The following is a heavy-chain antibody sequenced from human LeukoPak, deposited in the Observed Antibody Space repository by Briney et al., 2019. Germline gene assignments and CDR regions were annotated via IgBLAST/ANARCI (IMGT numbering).Heavy chain of an antibody. CDR3: AMSSGWIFDY. Sequence: ASVKVSCKASGYTFTGYYMHWVRQAPGQGLEWMGWINPNSGGTNYAQKFQGRVTMTRDTSISTAYMELSSLRSEDTAVYYCAMSSGWIFDYWGQGTLVTVSS. V-gene: IGHV1-2*02. CDR1: GYTFTGYY. CDR2: INPNSGGT. D-gene: IGHD6-19*01. J-gene: IGHJ4*02.